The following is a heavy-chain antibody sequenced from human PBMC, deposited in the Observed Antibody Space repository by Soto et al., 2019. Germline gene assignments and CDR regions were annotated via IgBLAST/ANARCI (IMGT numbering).Heavy chain of an antibody. V-gene: IGHV3-33*01. Sequence: GGSLRLSCAASGFTFSSYGMHWVRQAPGKGLEWVAVIWYDGSNKYYADSVKGRFTISRDNSKNTLYLQMNSLGAEDTAVYYCARDKKGTVTPWYYYYMDVWGKGTTVTVSS. D-gene: IGHD4-4*01. CDR1: GFTFSSYG. J-gene: IGHJ6*03. CDR3: ARDKKGTVTPWYYYYMDV. CDR2: IWYDGSNK.